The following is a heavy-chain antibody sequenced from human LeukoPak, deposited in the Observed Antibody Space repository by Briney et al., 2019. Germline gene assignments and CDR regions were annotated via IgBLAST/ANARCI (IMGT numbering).Heavy chain of an antibody. CDR3: ARSPIVVVPAAIDY. CDR1: GYTFTGYY. CDR2: INPNSGGT. Sequence: ASVKVSCKASGYTFTGYYMHWVRQAPGQGLEWMGWINPNSGGTNYAQKFQGRVTMTRGTSISTAYMELSRLRSDDTAVYYCARSPIVVVPAAIDYWGQGTLVTVSS. J-gene: IGHJ4*02. D-gene: IGHD2-2*01. V-gene: IGHV1-2*02.